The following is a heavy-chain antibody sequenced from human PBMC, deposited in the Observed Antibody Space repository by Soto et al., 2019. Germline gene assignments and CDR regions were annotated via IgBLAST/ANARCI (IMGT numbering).Heavy chain of an antibody. CDR2: IFAYNGNT. Sequence: QVQLVQSVAEVRKPGASVKVSCKASGYTFTNYGISWVRQAPGQGLEWMGWIFAYNGNTNYVQKFQGRVTVTTDTSTSTANMDLRGLTSDDTAVYYCARAIAGGYGHTTLDYWGQGTLVTVSS. V-gene: IGHV1-18*01. D-gene: IGHD5-18*01. CDR3: ARAIAGGYGHTTLDY. CDR1: GYTFTNYG. J-gene: IGHJ4*02.